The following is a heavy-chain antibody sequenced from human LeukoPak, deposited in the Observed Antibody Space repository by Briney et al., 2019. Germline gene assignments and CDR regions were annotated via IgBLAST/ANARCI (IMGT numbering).Heavy chain of an antibody. Sequence: GGSLRLSCAASGFTFSSYWMHWVRQAPGKGLAWVSRVNSDGSGTSYAGSVKGRFTISRDNAKNTLYLQMNSLRAEDTAVYYCARVGVATIDLEYWGQGTLVTVSS. J-gene: IGHJ4*02. CDR2: VNSDGSGT. V-gene: IGHV3-74*01. CDR3: ARVGVATIDLEY. CDR1: GFTFSSYW. D-gene: IGHD5-24*01.